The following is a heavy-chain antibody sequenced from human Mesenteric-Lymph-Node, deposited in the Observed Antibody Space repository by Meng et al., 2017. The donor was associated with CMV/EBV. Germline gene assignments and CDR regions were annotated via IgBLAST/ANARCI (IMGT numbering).Heavy chain of an antibody. CDR3: ARRFGFGDY. V-gene: IGHV7-4-1*02. D-gene: IGHD3-10*01. CDR2: INSNTGNP. Sequence: KCSCTSSGYTFPHFGFNWLPQAPGQGLAWMGWINSNTGNPAYAQGFTGRFVFSLDTSASTAYLQINSLEADDTAFYYCARRFGFGDYWGQGSLVTVSS. CDR1: GYTFPHFG. J-gene: IGHJ4*02.